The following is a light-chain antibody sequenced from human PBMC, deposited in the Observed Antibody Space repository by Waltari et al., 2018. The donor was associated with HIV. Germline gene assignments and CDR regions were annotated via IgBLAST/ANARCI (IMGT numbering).Light chain of an antibody. Sequence: QSALTQPASVSGSPGQSITISCPGTSSDVGSYNLVSWYQQHPGKAPKLMISEVNKRPSGVSNRFSGSKSGNTASLTISGLQAEDEADYYCSSYATAGTYVLFGGGTKLTVL. J-gene: IGLJ2*01. CDR3: SSYATAGTYVL. CDR1: SSDVGSYNL. CDR2: EVN. V-gene: IGLV2-23*02.